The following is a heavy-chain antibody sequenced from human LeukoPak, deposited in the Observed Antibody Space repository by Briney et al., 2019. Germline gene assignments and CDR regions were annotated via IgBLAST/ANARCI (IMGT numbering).Heavy chain of an antibody. D-gene: IGHD6-19*01. J-gene: IGHJ5*02. V-gene: IGHV4-59*12. Sequence: TSETLSLTCTVSGGSISSYYWSWIRQPPGKGLEWIGYIYHSGSTKYNPSLKSRVTISVDTSKNQFSLKLSSVTAADTAVYYCARRGVAGTPNWLDPWGQGTLVTVSS. CDR2: IYHSGST. CDR1: GGSISSYY. CDR3: ARRGVAGTPNWLDP.